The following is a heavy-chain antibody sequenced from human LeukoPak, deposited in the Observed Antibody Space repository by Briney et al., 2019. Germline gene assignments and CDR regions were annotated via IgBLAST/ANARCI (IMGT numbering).Heavy chain of an antibody. J-gene: IGHJ6*02. Sequence: TGGSLRLSCAASGFTFSSYAMHWVRQAPGKGLEWVAVISYDGSNKYYADSVKGRFTISRDNSKNTLYLQMNSLRAEDTAVYYCASSLSPYGNSSSWYFYGYYYYGMDVWGQGTTVTVSS. CDR2: ISYDGSNK. CDR3: ASSLSPYGNSSSWYFYGYYYYGMDV. D-gene: IGHD6-13*01. CDR1: GFTFSSYA. V-gene: IGHV3-30-3*01.